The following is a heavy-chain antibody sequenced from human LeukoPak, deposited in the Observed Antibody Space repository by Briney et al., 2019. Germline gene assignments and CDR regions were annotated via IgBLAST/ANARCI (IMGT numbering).Heavy chain of an antibody. CDR1: GGSISSYY. V-gene: IGHV4-59*08. CDR2: IYYSGST. CDR3: AATVAGSGCFDY. Sequence: ASGTLSLPCTVSGGSISSYYWSWIRPPPGKGLEWIGYIYYSGSTNYNPSLKSRVTISVDTSKNQFSLKLSSVTATGTAVYYCAATVAGSGCFDYWGQGTLVTVSS. D-gene: IGHD3-22*01. J-gene: IGHJ4*02.